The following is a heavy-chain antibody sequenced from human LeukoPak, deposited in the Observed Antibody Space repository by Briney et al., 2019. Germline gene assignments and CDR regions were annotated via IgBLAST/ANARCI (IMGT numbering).Heavy chain of an antibody. CDR1: GGSISSSSYY. Sequence: SETLSLTCTVSGGSISSSSYYWGWIRQPPGKGLEWIGSIYYSGSTYYNPSLKSRVTISVDTSKNQFSLKLSSVTAADTAVYYCARQYCSSTSCYWYYFDYWGQGTLVTVSS. CDR3: ARQYCSSTSCYWYYFDY. J-gene: IGHJ4*02. D-gene: IGHD2-2*01. CDR2: IYYSGST. V-gene: IGHV4-39*01.